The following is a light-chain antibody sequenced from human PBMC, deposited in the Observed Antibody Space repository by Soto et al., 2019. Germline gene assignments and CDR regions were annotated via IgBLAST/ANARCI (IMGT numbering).Light chain of an antibody. Sequence: DIQMTQSPSTLSASVGDRVTITCWASQTIGSWLAWYQQKPGKAPKLLIFDASTLETGVPSRFRGGGSGTEFTLTIGSLQADDFATYYCQQYNTYSWTFGQGTKVEIK. CDR1: QTIGSW. CDR3: QQYNTYSWT. CDR2: DAS. J-gene: IGKJ1*01. V-gene: IGKV1-5*01.